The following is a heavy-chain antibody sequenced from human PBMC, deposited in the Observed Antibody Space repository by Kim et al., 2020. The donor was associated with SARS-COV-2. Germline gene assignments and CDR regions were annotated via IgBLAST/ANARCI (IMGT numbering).Heavy chain of an antibody. CDR3: TLGVGILGPGSYFKY. CDR1: GFTVTNVW. J-gene: IGHJ4*02. V-gene: IGHV3-15*01. Sequence: GGSLRLSCAASGFTVTNVWMNWVRQAPGKGLEWVGRMTSAGTTAFAAPVEGRLTISRDDSKNTLFLQMSNLKTEDTGVYYCTLGVGILGPGSYFKYWGQGTPLTVS. D-gene: IGHD1-20*01. CDR2: MTSAGTT.